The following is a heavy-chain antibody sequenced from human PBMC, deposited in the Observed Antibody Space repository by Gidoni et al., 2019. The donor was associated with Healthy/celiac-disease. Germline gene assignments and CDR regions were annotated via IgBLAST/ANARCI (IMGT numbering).Heavy chain of an antibody. CDR1: GFTFSSYW. Sequence: EVQLVESGGGLVQPGGSLRLSCAASGFTFSSYWMSWVRQAPGKGLEWVANIKQDGSEKYYVDSVKGRFTISRDNAKNSLYLQMNSLRAEDTAVYYCARDPRYDPNAFDIWGQGTMVTVSS. CDR3: ARDPRYDPNAFDI. D-gene: IGHD1-20*01. V-gene: IGHV3-7*01. J-gene: IGHJ3*02. CDR2: IKQDGSEK.